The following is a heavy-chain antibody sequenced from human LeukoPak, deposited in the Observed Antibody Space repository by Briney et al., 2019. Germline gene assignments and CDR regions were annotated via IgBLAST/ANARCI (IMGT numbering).Heavy chain of an antibody. J-gene: IGHJ3*02. D-gene: IGHD3-10*01. CDR2: INHSGST. V-gene: IGHV4-34*01. CDR1: GVSFSGYY. CDR3: ARSYRITMVRGNKAFDI. Sequence: SETLSLTCAVYGVSFSGYYWSWIRQPPGKGLEWIGEINHSGSTNYNPSLKSRVTISVDTSKNQFSLKLSSVTAADTAVYYCARSYRITMVRGNKAFDIWGQGTMVTVSS.